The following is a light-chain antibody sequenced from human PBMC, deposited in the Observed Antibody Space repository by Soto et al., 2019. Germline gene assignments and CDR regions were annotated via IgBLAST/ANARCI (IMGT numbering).Light chain of an antibody. V-gene: IGKV3-11*01. J-gene: IGKJ5*01. Sequence: EIVMTHSPATRSVSQGDRATISCSASQSVRSFLGWYQQKPGQAPRLVIYGASSRATGVPDRFSGSGSGTDFTLTISSLEPGDFAVYYCQQSSNWPPINCGQGKRRAIK. CDR3: QQSSNWPPIN. CDR1: QSVRSF. CDR2: GAS.